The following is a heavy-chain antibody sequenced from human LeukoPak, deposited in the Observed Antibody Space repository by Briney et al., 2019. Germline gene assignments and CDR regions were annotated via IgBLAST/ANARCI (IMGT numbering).Heavy chain of an antibody. V-gene: IGHV3-23*01. Sequence: PGGSLRLSCAASGFTFSSYAMSWVRQAPGKGLEWVSVISGSGGSTYYADSVKGRFTISRDNSKNTLYLQMNSLRAEDTAVYYCAKGHFWSAAPSYYMDVWGKGTTVTVSS. J-gene: IGHJ6*03. D-gene: IGHD3-3*02. CDR2: ISGSGGST. CDR3: AKGHFWSAAPSYYMDV. CDR1: GFTFSSYA.